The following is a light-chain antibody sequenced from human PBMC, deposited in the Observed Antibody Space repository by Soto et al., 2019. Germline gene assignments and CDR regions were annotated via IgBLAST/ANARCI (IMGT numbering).Light chain of an antibody. V-gene: IGLV3-1*01. CDR2: QDS. J-gene: IGLJ2*01. CDR3: QAWDSSTAV. Sequence: SYELTQPPSVSVSPGQTARITCSGDKLGDNYACWYQQKPGQSPVLVIYQDSKRPSGIPERFSGSSSGNTATLTISGTQAMDEADYYCQAWDSSTAVFGGGTKLTVL. CDR1: KLGDNY.